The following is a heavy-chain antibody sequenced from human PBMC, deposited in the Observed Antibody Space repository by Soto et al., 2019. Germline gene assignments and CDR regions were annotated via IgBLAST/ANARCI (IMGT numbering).Heavy chain of an antibody. Sequence: PSETLSLTCTVSGFSVSSGSLYWGWMPQRPGKGLEWIGYIYYSGSTNSHPSLKRRVTISVDTSNNQSSLKLSSVSAAETAVYYCARVGEPRGSYRDYWGQGTLVTVSS. J-gene: IGHJ4*02. CDR2: IYYSGST. CDR1: GFSVSSGSLY. CDR3: ARVGEPRGSYRDY. D-gene: IGHD3-16*01. V-gene: IGHV4-61*01.